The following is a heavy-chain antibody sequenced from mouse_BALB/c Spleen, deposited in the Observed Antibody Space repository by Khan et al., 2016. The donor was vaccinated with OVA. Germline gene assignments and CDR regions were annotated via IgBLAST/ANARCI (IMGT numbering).Heavy chain of an antibody. CDR3: ARGNWAY. J-gene: IGHJ2*01. V-gene: IGHV5-17*02. Sequence: EVELVESGGGLVQPGGSRKLSCAASGFTFSSFGMHWVRQAPEKGLEWVAYINSGSSTIYYADPVKGRFTISRDNPKNTLFLPMTSLRSEDTAMYYCARGNWAYWGQGTTLTVSS. CDR2: INSGSSTI. D-gene: IGHD4-1*01. CDR1: GFTFSSFG.